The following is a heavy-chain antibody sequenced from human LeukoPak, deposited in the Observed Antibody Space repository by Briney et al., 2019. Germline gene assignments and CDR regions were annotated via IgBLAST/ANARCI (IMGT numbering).Heavy chain of an antibody. D-gene: IGHD3-16*01. CDR2: IGHDATKI. V-gene: IGHV3-30*02. CDR1: GFTFSTYG. Sequence: GGSLRLSCAASGFTFSTYGMHWVRQAPGKGLEWVAFIGHDATKIYYADSVQGRFTISRDNSKNTLYLEMNSLSGEDTALYYCAKDHVTWGNRYFAPWGQGTLGTVSS. CDR3: AKDHVTWGNRYFAP. J-gene: IGHJ4*02.